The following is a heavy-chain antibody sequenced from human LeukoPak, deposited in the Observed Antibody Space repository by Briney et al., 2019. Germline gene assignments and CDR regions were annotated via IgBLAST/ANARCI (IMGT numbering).Heavy chain of an antibody. V-gene: IGHV1-2*02. CDR1: GYTFTGYY. CDR2: INPNSGGT. Sequence: ASVKVSCKASGYTFTGYYMHWVRQAPGQGLEWMGWINPNSGGTNYAQKFQGRVTITTDESTSTAYMELSSLRSEDTAVYYCALVVVTAMSYDAFDIWGQGTMVTVSS. D-gene: IGHD2-21*02. J-gene: IGHJ3*02. CDR3: ALVVVTAMSYDAFDI.